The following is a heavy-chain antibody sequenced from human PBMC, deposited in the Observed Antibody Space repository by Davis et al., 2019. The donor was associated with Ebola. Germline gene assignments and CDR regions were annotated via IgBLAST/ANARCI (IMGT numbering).Heavy chain of an antibody. CDR3: ACKYYDFWSGSYYYYGMDV. J-gene: IGHJ6*02. D-gene: IGHD3-3*01. V-gene: IGHV4-59*08. CDR2: IYYNGST. Sequence: MPSETLSLTCTVSGGSISSYYWSWIRQPPGKGLEWIGYIYYNGSTNYNPSLKSRVTISVDTPKNQFSLKLSSVTAADTAVYYCACKYYDFWSGSYYYYGMDVWGQGTTVTVSS. CDR1: GGSISSYY.